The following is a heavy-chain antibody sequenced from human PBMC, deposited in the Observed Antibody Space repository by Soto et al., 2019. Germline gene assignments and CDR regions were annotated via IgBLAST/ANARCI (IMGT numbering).Heavy chain of an antibody. V-gene: IGHV1-8*01. J-gene: IGHJ4*02. Sequence: QVQLVQSGAEVKKPGASVKVSCKASGYTFTSYDINCVRQATGQVLEWMGWMNPNSVNTGYAQKCQVRVTMTRNTSKSTAYMELSSLRSEDTAVYYCARERTYFCDYWGQGTLVTVSS. CDR1: GYTFTSYD. CDR3: ARERTYFCDY. D-gene: IGHD3-3*01. CDR2: MNPNSVNT.